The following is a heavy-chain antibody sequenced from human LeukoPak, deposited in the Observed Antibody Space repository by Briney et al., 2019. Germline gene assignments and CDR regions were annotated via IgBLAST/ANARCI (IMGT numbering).Heavy chain of an antibody. V-gene: IGHV3-23*01. Sequence: GGSLRLSCAASGFTFSSYAMSWVPQAPGKGLEGVSAISGSGGSTYYAVSVKGRFTISRDNSKITMYLQMNSLSAEETAVYYCAKGLSGVRGAYYGMDVWGQGTTVTVSS. CDR1: GFTFSSYA. CDR2: ISGSGGST. J-gene: IGHJ6*02. CDR3: AKGLSGVRGAYYGMDV. D-gene: IGHD3-10*01.